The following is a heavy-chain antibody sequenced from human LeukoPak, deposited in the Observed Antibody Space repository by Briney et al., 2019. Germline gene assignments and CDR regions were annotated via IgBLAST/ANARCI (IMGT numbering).Heavy chain of an antibody. V-gene: IGHV3-64*01. CDR3: ARGRDGSGTFLNHWFDP. D-gene: IGHD3-3*01. J-gene: IGHJ5*02. CDR1: GFTFSSYA. CDR2: ISSNGGST. Sequence: GGSLRLSCAASGFTFSSYAMHWVRQAPGKGLEYVSAISSNGGSTYYANSVKGRFTISRDNSKNTLYLQMGSLRAEDMAVYYCARGRDGSGTFLNHWFDPWGQGTLVTVSS.